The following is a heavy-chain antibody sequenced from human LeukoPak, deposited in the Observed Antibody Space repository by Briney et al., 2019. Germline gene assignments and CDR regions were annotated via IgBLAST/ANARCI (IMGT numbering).Heavy chain of an antibody. J-gene: IGHJ4*02. D-gene: IGHD4-11*01. CDR3: AREDYTTVDC. CDR1: GFTFSSYS. V-gene: IGHV3-48*01. CDR2: ISSSSSTI. Sequence: GGSLRLSCAASGFTFSSYSMNWVRQAPGKGLEWVSYISSSSSTIYYADSVKGRFTISRDNAKNSLYLQMNSLRAEDTAVYYCAREDYTTVDCWGQGTLVTVSS.